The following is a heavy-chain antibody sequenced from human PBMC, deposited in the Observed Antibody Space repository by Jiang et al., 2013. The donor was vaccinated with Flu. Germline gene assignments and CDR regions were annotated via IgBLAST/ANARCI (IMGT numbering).Heavy chain of an antibody. Sequence: SSSSSYIYYADSVKGRFTISRDNAKNSLYLQMNSLRAEDTAVHYCARDGQYCSGGSCSDAFDIWGQGTMVTVSS. CDR3: ARDGQYCSGGSCSDAFDI. D-gene: IGHD2-15*01. J-gene: IGHJ3*02. V-gene: IGHV3-21*01. CDR2: SSSSSYI.